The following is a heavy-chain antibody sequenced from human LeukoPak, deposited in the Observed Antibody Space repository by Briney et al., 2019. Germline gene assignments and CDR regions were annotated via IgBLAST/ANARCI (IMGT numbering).Heavy chain of an antibody. CDR2: ISAYNGNT. Sequence: ASVKVSCKASGYTFTSYGISWVRQAPGQGLEWMGWISAYNGNTNYAQKFQDRVTMTTDTSTSTAYMDLRRLRSDDTAVYYCARATGDVNGWFDPWGQGTLLSVSS. J-gene: IGHJ5*02. V-gene: IGHV1-18*01. CDR3: ARATGDVNGWFDP. D-gene: IGHD7-27*01. CDR1: GYTFTSYG.